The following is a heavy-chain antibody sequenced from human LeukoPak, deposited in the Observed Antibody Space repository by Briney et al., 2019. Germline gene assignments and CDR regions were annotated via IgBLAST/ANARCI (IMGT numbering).Heavy chain of an antibody. CDR3: AILTPGKHSTGGY. CDR2: INPDDGST. Sequence: GGSLRLSCTASGFTFRKYWLHWVRQAPGKGLVWVSRINPDDGSTSYADSVKGRFTISRDSAKSTLYLQMNSLRAEDTAVYYCAILTPGKHSTGGYWGQGTLVTVSS. J-gene: IGHJ4*02. CDR1: GFTFRKYW. V-gene: IGHV3-74*01. D-gene: IGHD6-13*01.